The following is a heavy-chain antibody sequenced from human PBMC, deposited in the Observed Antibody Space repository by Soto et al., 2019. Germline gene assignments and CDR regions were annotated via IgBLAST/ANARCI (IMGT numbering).Heavy chain of an antibody. CDR2: ISPYNANT. CDR3: ARYRKLEAYDYADRDAFDI. D-gene: IGHD4-17*01. CDR1: GYAFTTYA. V-gene: IGHV1-18*01. J-gene: IGHJ3*02. Sequence: QVQLVQSGAEVKKPGASVKVSCKASGYAFTTYAISWVRQAPGQGLEWMGWISPYNANTKYAQRVQGRVTMTTDTSTSTAYMELKSLRSDDTAVYYCARYRKLEAYDYADRDAFDIWGQGTMVTVSS.